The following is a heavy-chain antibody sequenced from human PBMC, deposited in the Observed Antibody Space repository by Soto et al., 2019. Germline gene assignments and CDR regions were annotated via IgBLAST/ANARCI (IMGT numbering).Heavy chain of an antibody. V-gene: IGHV1-69*12. CDR1: GGTFSSYA. CDR3: ATGGDDSSSPHGWFDP. CDR2: IIPIFGTA. Sequence: QVQLVQSGAEVKKPGSSVKVSCKASGGTFSSYAISWVRQAPGQGLEWMGGIIPIFGTANYAQKFQGRVTITADEYTSTAYMELSSLRSEDTAVYYCATGGDDSSSPHGWFDPWGQGTLVTVSS. D-gene: IGHD6-6*01. J-gene: IGHJ5*02.